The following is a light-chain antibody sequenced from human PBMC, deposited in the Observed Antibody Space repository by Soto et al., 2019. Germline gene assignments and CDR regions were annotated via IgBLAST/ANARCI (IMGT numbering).Light chain of an antibody. Sequence: DIHVTPSPASVFASVGDRVTITCRASQGIGDRLAWYQHKPGKAPQLLIQTASTLLSEVPSRFSGSGSGTDFLLTINSLQPEDFATYYCLHVRNFPRTFGKGTKVDIK. CDR3: LHVRNFPRT. V-gene: IGKV1-12*01. CDR2: TAS. J-gene: IGKJ1*01. CDR1: QGIGDR.